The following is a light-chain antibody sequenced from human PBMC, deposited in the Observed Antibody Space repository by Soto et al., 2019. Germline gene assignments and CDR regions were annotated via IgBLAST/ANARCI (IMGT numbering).Light chain of an antibody. CDR2: AAS. CDR3: LQDYNYPYT. Sequence: AIQMTQSPSSLTASVGDRVTITCRASQAIRNDLGWYQQKPGKAPNLLIYAASSLQSGVPSRFSGSGSGTDFTLTISSLQPEHFATYYCLQDYNYPYTFGQGTMLEIK. CDR1: QAIRND. V-gene: IGKV1-6*01. J-gene: IGKJ2*01.